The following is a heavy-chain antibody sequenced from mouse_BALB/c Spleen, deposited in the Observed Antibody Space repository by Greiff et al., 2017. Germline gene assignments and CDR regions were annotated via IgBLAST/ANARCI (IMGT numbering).Heavy chain of an antibody. V-gene: IGHV1-69*02. D-gene: IGHD2-14*01. CDR2: IDPSDSYT. CDR3: ARSAYYRVYFDV. J-gene: IGHJ1*01. Sequence: QVQLKQPGAELVKPGASVKLSCKASGYTFTSYWMHWVKQRPGQGLEWIGEIDPSDSYTNYNQKFKGKATLTVDKSSSTAYMQLSSLTSEDSAVYYCARSAYYRVYFDVWGAGTTVTVSS. CDR1: GYTFTSYW.